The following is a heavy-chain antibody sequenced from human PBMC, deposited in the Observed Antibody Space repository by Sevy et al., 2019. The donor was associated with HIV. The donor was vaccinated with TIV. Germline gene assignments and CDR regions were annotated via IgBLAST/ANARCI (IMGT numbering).Heavy chain of an antibody. CDR2: MSHDGNYK. D-gene: IGHD2-21*02. CDR1: GFTFSDYD. V-gene: IGHV3-30*04. Sequence: GGSLRLSCAASGFTFSDYDMHWVRQAPGKGLEWVAVMSHDGNYKNHADSVKVRFTISRDNFKITLYLQMNSLRVEDAGVYFCARLFSCGGDCYYLDYWGQGAPVTVSS. CDR3: ARLFSCGGDCYYLDY. J-gene: IGHJ4*02.